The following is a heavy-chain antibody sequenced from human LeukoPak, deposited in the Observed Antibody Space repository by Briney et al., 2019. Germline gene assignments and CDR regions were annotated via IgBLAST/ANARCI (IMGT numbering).Heavy chain of an antibody. J-gene: IGHJ4*02. CDR2: IVVGSGNT. D-gene: IGHD1-26*01. Sequence: SVTVSYKASGFTFTISAMQWVRQARGQRLEWIGWIVVGSGNTNYAQKFQERVTITRDMSTSTAYMELSSLRSEDTAVYYCAARIVGSQGGFDYWGQGTLVTVSS. V-gene: IGHV1-58*02. CDR1: GFTFTISA. CDR3: AARIVGSQGGFDY.